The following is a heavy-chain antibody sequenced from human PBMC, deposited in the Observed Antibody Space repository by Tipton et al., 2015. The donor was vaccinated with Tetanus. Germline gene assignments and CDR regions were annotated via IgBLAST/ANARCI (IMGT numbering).Heavy chain of an antibody. CDR1: GFTFSSYA. CDR3: ARPLGDSGSYIFDY. CDR2: IWYDGSNK. V-gene: IGHV3-33*08. D-gene: IGHD1-26*01. J-gene: IGHJ4*02. Sequence: SLRLSCAASGFTFSSYAMSWVRQAPGKGLEWVAVIWYDGSNKYYADSVKGRFTISRDNSKNTLYLQMNSLRAEDTAVYYCARPLGDSGSYIFDYWGQGTLVTVSS.